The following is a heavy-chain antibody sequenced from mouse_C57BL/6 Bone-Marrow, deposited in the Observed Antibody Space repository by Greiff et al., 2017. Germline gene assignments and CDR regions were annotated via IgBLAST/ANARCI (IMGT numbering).Heavy chain of an antibody. J-gene: IGHJ4*01. CDR3: ARLGLYAMDY. CDR2: IHPNSGST. V-gene: IGHV1-64*01. D-gene: IGHD4-1*01. CDR1: GYTFTSYW. Sequence: QVHVKQPGAELVKPGASVKLSCKASGYTFTSYWMHWVKQRPGQGLEWIGMIHPNSGSTNYNEKFKSKATLTVDKSSSTAYMQLSSLTSEDSAVYYCARLGLYAMDYWGQGTSVTVSS.